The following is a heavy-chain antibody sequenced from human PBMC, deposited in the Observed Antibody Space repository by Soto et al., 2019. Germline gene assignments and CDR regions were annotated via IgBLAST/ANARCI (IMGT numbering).Heavy chain of an antibody. CDR1: GGSISSGDYY. CDR3: ARVYGLGAFDI. CDR2: IYYSGTT. V-gene: IGHV4-30-4*01. D-gene: IGHD4-17*01. J-gene: IGHJ3*02. Sequence: SETLSLTCTVSGGSISSGDYYWSWIRQPPGKGLEWIGYIYYSGTTWYNPSLTSRITISVHTSKTQFSLKLTSVTAADTAVYYCARVYGLGAFDIWGQGTMVTVSS.